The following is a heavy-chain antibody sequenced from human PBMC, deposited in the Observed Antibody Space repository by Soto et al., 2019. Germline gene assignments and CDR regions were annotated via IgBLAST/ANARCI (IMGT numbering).Heavy chain of an antibody. J-gene: IGHJ6*02. CDR1: GYSLTSYW. Sequence: PGESLKISCKGSGYSLTSYWIGWVRQMPGKGLEWMGIIYPGDSDTRYSPSFQGQVTISADKSISTAYLQWSSLKASDTAMYYCARGGSGSYYLYAYYYGMDVWGQGTTVTVSS. CDR2: IYPGDSDT. V-gene: IGHV5-51*01. D-gene: IGHD1-26*01. CDR3: ARGGSGSYYLYAYYYGMDV.